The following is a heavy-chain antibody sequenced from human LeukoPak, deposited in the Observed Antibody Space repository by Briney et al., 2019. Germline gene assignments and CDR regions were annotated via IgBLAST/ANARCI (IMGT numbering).Heavy chain of an antibody. V-gene: IGHV4-38-2*01. CDR2: IYHSGST. D-gene: IGHD3-10*01. CDR3: ARANVLLWFGGAFDI. Sequence: SETLSLTCAVSGYSISSGYYWGWIRQPPGKGLEWIGSIYHSGSTYYNPSLKSRVTISVDTSKNQFSLKLSSVTAADTAVYYCARANVLLWFGGAFDIWGQGTMVTVSS. J-gene: IGHJ3*02. CDR1: GYSISSGYY.